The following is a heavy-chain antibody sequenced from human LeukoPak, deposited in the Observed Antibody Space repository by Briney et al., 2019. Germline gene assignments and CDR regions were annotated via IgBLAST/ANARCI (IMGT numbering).Heavy chain of an antibody. Sequence: ASVKVSCKASGYTFTSYAMHWVRQAPGQRLEWMGWINAGNGNTKYSQKLQGRVTMTTDTSTSTAYMELRSLRSDDTAVYYCARDGEALRWGQGTLVTVSS. CDR2: INAGNGNT. J-gene: IGHJ1*01. CDR3: ARDGEALR. D-gene: IGHD5/OR15-5a*01. CDR1: GYTFTSYA. V-gene: IGHV1-3*01.